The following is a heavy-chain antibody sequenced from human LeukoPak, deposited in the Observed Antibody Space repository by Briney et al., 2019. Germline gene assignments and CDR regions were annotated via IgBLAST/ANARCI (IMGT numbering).Heavy chain of an antibody. CDR2: ISAGGDAT. J-gene: IGHJ4*02. Sequence: GGSLRLSCAASGFTFSTYAMSWVRQAPGKGLEWVCAISAGGDATFYADSVKGRLTVSRDNPKNTLSLQMNSLRGEDTAIYYCADHFPYCSRGSCSYFDHWGQGTLVTVSS. D-gene: IGHD2-15*01. CDR3: ADHFPYCSRGSCSYFDH. V-gene: IGHV3-23*01. CDR1: GFTFSTYA.